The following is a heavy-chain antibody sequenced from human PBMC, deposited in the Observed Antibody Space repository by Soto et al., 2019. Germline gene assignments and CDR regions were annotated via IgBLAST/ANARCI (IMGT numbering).Heavy chain of an antibody. D-gene: IGHD3-10*01. V-gene: IGHV3-7*01. Sequence: EVQLVESGGGLVQPGGSLRLSCAASGFTFSSYWMSWVRQAPGKGLEWVANIKQDGSEKYYVDSVKGRFTISRDNAKNSLYLQMHSLRAEDTAVYNCARDPRAVRGVNLKYYYYGMDVWGQGTTVTVSS. J-gene: IGHJ6*02. CDR3: ARDPRAVRGVNLKYYYYGMDV. CDR2: IKQDGSEK. CDR1: GFTFSSYW.